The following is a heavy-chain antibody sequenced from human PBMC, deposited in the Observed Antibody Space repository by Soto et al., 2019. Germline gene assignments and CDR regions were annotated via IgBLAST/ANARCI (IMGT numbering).Heavy chain of an antibody. CDR2: TSYDGNNE. CDR1: GFTFSNYA. Sequence: QVQLVESGGGVVQPGRSLRLSCAASGFTFSNYAMHWVRQAPGKGLEWVALTSYDGNNEYYTDSVKGRFTISRDNSKNTLFLQMNSPRPEDTAVYYCAKDKGVFNWATSYFDYWGQGAQVTVSS. D-gene: IGHD1-1*01. CDR3: AKDKGVFNWATSYFDY. J-gene: IGHJ4*02. V-gene: IGHV3-30*18.